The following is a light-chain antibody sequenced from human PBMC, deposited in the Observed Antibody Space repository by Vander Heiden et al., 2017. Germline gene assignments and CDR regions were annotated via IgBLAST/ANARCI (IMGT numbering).Light chain of an antibody. CDR2: DAS. Sequence: DIQMTHSPSSLSASVGDRVTITCQASQDISNYLNWYQQKPGKAPKLLIYDASNFETAVPSRFSRSGSATDFTLSIISLQLADIATYYCRQDYDLVVTFGPGTKVDIK. V-gene: IGKV1-33*01. J-gene: IGKJ3*01. CDR1: QDISNY. CDR3: RQDYDLVVT.